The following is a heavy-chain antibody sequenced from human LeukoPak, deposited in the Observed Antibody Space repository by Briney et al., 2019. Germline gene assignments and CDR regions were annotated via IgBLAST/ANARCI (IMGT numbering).Heavy chain of an antibody. V-gene: IGHV3-48*01. CDR3: SRHQRASQYYFDY. J-gene: IGHJ4*02. CDR1: GFTFSSHS. CDR2: ISDDTYTI. Sequence: PGGSLRPSCAASGFTFSSHSMSWVRQAPGRGLEWVSFISDDTYTIYYADSVRGRFTVSRDNAKNSLFLQVNSLRAEDTAVYYCSRHQRASQYYFDYWGQGTLLAVSS.